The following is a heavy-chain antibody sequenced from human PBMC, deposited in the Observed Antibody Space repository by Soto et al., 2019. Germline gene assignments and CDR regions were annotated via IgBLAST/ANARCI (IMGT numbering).Heavy chain of an antibody. CDR1: GFTVSDNY. Sequence: EVQLVESGGGLIQPGGSLRLSCAASGFTVSDNYMNWVRQAPGKGLEWVSIIYSDGSTSYADSVKGPFTISRDNSKNTLHLQMNSLRVEDTAVYYCARDIAVAGGWFDPWGQGTLVTVSS. V-gene: IGHV3-53*01. CDR3: ARDIAVAGGWFDP. CDR2: IYSDGST. J-gene: IGHJ5*02. D-gene: IGHD6-19*01.